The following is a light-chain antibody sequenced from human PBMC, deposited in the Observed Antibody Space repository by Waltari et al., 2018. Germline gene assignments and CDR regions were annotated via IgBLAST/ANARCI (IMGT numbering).Light chain of an antibody. CDR2: AGS. CDR1: QSISKY. CDR3: QNHERLPAT. V-gene: IGKV3-20*01. J-gene: IGKJ1*01. Sequence: VLTQSPGTLSLSPGASATLSCRASQSISKYLVWYQQRPGHAPRLLIYAGSTRAAGIPDRFSGSGYGTDFTLTISRLEPEDFAMYYCQNHERLPATFGQGTKVEFK.